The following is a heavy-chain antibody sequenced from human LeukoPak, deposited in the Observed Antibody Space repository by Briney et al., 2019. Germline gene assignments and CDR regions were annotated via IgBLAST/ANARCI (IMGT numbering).Heavy chain of an antibody. J-gene: IGHJ3*02. CDR3: ARSSSWYELGAFDI. V-gene: IGHV4-59*08. D-gene: IGHD6-13*01. CDR1: GESISGFY. CDR2: IYYSGST. Sequence: SETLSLTCTVSGESISGFYWNWIRQPPGKGLEWLGYIYYSGSTNYNPSLKSRVTISIDTSKNQFSLKLSSVTAADTAVYYCARSSSWYELGAFDIWGQGTMVTVSS.